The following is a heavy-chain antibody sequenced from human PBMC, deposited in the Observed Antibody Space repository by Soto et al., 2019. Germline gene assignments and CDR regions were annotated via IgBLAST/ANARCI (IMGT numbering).Heavy chain of an antibody. CDR3: ARDRAWGSDAFDI. J-gene: IGHJ3*02. Sequence: GGSLRLSCAASGFTFSSYWMSWVRQAPGKGLEWVANIKQDGSEKYYVDSVKGRFTISRDNAKNSLYLQMNSLRAEDTAVYYCARDRAWGSDAFDIWGQGTMVTVSS. CDR2: IKQDGSEK. CDR1: GFTFSSYW. D-gene: IGHD7-27*01. V-gene: IGHV3-7*01.